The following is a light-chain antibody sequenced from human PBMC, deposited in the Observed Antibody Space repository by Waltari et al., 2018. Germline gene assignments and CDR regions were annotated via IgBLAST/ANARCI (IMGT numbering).Light chain of an antibody. CDR3: SSYTSSSTLV. CDR1: SSAVGAYNY. CDR2: EVS. J-gene: IGLJ2*01. V-gene: IGLV2-14*01. Sequence: QSAMTQPAPVPGSPGQSFTISCTGTSSAVGAYNYVSWYQQHPGKAPKLRPDEVSNRPSGFSNRLAGPKSGNTAALTISVLQAEDEADYYCSSYTSSSTLVFGGGTKLTVL.